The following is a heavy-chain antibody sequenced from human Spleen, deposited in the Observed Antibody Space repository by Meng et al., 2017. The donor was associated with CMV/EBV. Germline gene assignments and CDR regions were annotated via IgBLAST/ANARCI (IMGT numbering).Heavy chain of an antibody. V-gene: IGHV3-11*01. CDR2: ISSSGSTI. J-gene: IGHJ6*02. CDR3: ARDLRDYNGMDV. Sequence: GESLKISCAASGFSFSDYYMNWIRQAPGKGLEWVSYISSSGSTIYYADSVKGRFTISRDNAKNSLYLQMNSLRAEDTAVYYCARDLRDYNGMDVWGQGTTVTVSS. CDR1: GFSFSDYY.